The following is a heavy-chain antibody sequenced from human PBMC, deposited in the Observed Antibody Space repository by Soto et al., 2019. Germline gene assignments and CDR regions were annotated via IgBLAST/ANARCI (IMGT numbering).Heavy chain of an antibody. Sequence: GGSLRLSCAASGFTFSSYSMNWVRQAPGKGLEWVSSISSSSSYIYYADSVKGRFTISRDNAKNSLYLQMNSLRAEDTAVYYCARGRLGYCSGGSCYSDGQWPENFDYWGQGTLVTVSS. J-gene: IGHJ4*02. CDR3: ARGRLGYCSGGSCYSDGQWPENFDY. CDR2: ISSSSSYI. CDR1: GFTFSSYS. D-gene: IGHD2-15*01. V-gene: IGHV3-21*01.